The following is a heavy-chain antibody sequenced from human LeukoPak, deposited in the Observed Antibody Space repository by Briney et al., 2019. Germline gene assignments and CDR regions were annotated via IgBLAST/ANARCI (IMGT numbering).Heavy chain of an antibody. Sequence: VASVKVSCKASGYTFTSYGISWVRQAPGQGLEWMGWISAYNGNTNYAQKLQGRVTMTTDTSTSTAYMELRSLRSDDTAVYYCARAASISSIAARLFDYWGQGTLVTVSS. J-gene: IGHJ4*02. CDR1: GYTFTSYG. D-gene: IGHD6-6*01. V-gene: IGHV1-18*01. CDR2: ISAYNGNT. CDR3: ARAASISSIAARLFDY.